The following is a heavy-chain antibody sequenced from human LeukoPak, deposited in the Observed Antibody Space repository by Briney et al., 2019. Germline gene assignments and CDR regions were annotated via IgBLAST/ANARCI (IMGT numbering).Heavy chain of an antibody. CDR2: ISAYNGNT. CDR3: ARSTSGWADH. CDR1: GYTLTELS. Sequence: ASVKVSCKVSGYTLTELSMHWVRQAPGQGLEWMGWISAYNGNTNYAQRLQGRVTMTTDTSTSTAYMELRSLRSDDTAVYYCARSTSGWADHWGQGTLVTVSS. V-gene: IGHV1-18*01. J-gene: IGHJ5*02. D-gene: IGHD6-19*01.